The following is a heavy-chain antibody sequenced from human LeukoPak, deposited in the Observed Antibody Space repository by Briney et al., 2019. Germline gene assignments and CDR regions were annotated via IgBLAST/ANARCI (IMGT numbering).Heavy chain of an antibody. CDR1: GFTFSSYV. Sequence: PGRSLRLSCAASGFTFSSYVMSWVRQAPGKGLEWVSYINHNGEMIYYPDFAKGRFTISRDNGKNSLYLQMNSLRDEDTAVYYCARDSDWAFDSWGQGTRVTVSS. V-gene: IGHV3-48*02. CDR3: ARDSDWAFDS. J-gene: IGHJ4*02. CDR2: INHNGEMI. D-gene: IGHD6-19*01.